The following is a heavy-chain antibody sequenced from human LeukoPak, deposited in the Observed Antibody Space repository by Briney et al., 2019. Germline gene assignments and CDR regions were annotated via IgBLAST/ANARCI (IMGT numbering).Heavy chain of an antibody. Sequence: GGSLRLSCAASGFTFSSYAMSWVRQAPGKGLEWVSAISGSGGSTYYADSVKGRFTISRDNAKNSLYLQMNSLGAEDMALYYCAKEGGGYGDYFDYWGQGTLVTVSS. V-gene: IGHV3-23*01. CDR1: GFTFSSYA. CDR3: AKEGGGYGDYFDY. J-gene: IGHJ4*02. D-gene: IGHD5-12*01. CDR2: ISGSGGST.